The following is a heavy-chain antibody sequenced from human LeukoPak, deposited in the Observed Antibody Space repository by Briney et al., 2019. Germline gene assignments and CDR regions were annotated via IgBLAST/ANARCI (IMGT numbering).Heavy chain of an antibody. Sequence: SETLSLTCTVSGGSISSSGYYWGWIRQPPGKGLEWIGSIYYSGSTYYNPSLKSRVTISVDTSKNQFSLKLNSVTAADTAVYHCTRDYDSSGYHDTWGQGTLVTVSS. CDR2: IYYSGST. CDR3: TRDYDSSGYHDT. CDR1: GGSISSSGYY. D-gene: IGHD3-22*01. V-gene: IGHV4-39*07. J-gene: IGHJ5*02.